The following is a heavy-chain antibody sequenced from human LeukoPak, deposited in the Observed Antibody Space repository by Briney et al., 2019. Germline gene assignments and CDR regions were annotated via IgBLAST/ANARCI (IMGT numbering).Heavy chain of an antibody. Sequence: SETLSLTCAVYGGSFSGYYWSWIRQPPGKGLEWIGEINHSGSTNYNPSLKSRVTISVDTSKNQFSLKLSSVTAADMAVYYCARGPITGGSDYWGQGTLVTVSS. D-gene: IGHD1-20*01. J-gene: IGHJ4*02. V-gene: IGHV4-34*01. CDR1: GGSFSGYY. CDR3: ARGPITGGSDY. CDR2: INHSGST.